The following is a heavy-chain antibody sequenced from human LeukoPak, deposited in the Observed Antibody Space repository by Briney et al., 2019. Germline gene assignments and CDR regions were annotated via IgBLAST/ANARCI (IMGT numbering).Heavy chain of an antibody. J-gene: IGHJ4*02. CDR3: AQTTGWPGFDF. D-gene: IGHD6-19*01. Sequence: PSETLSLTCSASGASTSSRYWRWIRQFRGGTRESIAHIYNAHTTKYNPSPTSPVTISVDTSSNQFSLSPTSLTAADTAIYYCAQTTGWPGFDFWGPGALVTVSS. CDR2: IYNAHTT. V-gene: IGHV4-59*08. CDR1: GASTSSRY.